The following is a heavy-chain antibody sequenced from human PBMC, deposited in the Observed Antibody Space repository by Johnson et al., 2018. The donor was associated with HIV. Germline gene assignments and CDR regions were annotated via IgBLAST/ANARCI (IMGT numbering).Heavy chain of an antibody. CDR1: GFPFDDYA. CDR3: AKALLMGWEQTDAFDI. J-gene: IGHJ3*02. Sequence: VQLVESGGGLVQPGRSLRLSCAASGFPFDDYAMHWVRQAPGKGLEWVSGISWNSGSIGYADSVKGRFTISRDNAKNSVYLQMNSLRAEDTALYYCAKALLMGWEQTDAFDIWGQGTMVTVSS. V-gene: IGHV3-9*01. D-gene: IGHD1-26*01. CDR2: ISWNSGSI.